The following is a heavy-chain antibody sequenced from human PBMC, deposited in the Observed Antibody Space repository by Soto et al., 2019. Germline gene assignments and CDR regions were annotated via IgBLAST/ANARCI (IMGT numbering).Heavy chain of an antibody. CDR3: ARHVVPAANYFDY. J-gene: IGHJ4*02. D-gene: IGHD2-2*01. CDR1: GGSISSYY. Sequence: SETLSLTCTVSGGSISSYYGSWIRQPPGKGLEWIGYIYYSGSTNYNPSLKSRVTISVDTSKNQFSLKLSSVTAADTAVYYCARHVVPAANYFDYWGQGTLVTVSS. CDR2: IYYSGST. V-gene: IGHV4-59*08.